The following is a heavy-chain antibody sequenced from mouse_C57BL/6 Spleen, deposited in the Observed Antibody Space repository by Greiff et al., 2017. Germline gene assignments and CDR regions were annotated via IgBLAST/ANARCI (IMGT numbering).Heavy chain of an antibody. CDR3: ARWGYDEYYFDY. CDR1: GYTFTSYW. D-gene: IGHD2-3*01. V-gene: IGHV1-52*01. Sequence: QVQLQQPGAELVRPGSSVKLSCKASGYTFTSYWMHWVKQRPIQGLEWIGNIDPSDSETHYNQKFKDKATLTVDKSSSTAYMQLSSLTSEDSAVYYCARWGYDEYYFDYWGQGTTLTVSS. CDR2: IDPSDSET. J-gene: IGHJ2*01.